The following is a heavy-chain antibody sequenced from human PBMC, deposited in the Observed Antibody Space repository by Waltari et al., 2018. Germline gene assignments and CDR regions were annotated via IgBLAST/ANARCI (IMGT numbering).Heavy chain of an antibody. V-gene: IGHV3-23*01. D-gene: IGHD3-22*01. CDR3: AKEYYDSSGPFDS. J-gene: IGHJ4*02. CDR1: GFTFSTDA. Sequence: EVQLLESGGGLVQPGGSLRLSCAASGFTFSTDAMTWVRQAPGKGLEWVSAISGSGGTTYYADSVKGRFTISRDNSKNTLYLQMTSLRAEDTAVYYCAKEYYDSSGPFDSWGQGTLVTVSS. CDR2: ISGSGGTT.